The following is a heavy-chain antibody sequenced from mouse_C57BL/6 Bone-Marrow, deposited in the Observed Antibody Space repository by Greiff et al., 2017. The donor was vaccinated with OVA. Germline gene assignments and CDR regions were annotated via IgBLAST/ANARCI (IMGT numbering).Heavy chain of an antibody. CDR3: ARRGRDYAGCAY. J-gene: IGHJ3*01. D-gene: IGHD2-4*01. CDR2: INPGSGGT. CDR1: GYAFTNYL. Sequence: QVQLKESGAELVRPGTSVKVSCKASGYAFTNYLIEWVKQRPGQGLEWIGVINPGSGGTNYNEKFKGKATLTADKSSSTAYMQLNSLTSEDSAVYYCARRGRDYAGCAYWGQGTLVTVSA. V-gene: IGHV1-54*01.